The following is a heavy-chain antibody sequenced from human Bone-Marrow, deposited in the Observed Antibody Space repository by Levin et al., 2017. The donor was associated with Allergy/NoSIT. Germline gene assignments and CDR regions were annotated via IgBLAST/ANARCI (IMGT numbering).Heavy chain of an antibody. CDR1: GFSLSNARMG. Sequence: SGPTLVKPTETLTLTCTVSGFSLSNARMGVSWIRQPPGKALEWLAHIFSNDEKSYSTSLKSRLTISKDTSKSQVVLTMTNMDPVDTATYYCARIPHYYGSGSYYKIWWAFFDYWGQGTLVTVSS. V-gene: IGHV2-26*01. CDR2: IFSNDEK. CDR3: ARIPHYYGSGSYYKIWWAFFDY. J-gene: IGHJ4*02. D-gene: IGHD3-10*01.